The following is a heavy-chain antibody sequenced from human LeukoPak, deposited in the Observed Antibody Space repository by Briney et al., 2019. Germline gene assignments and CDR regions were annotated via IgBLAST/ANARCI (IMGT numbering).Heavy chain of an antibody. D-gene: IGHD6-13*01. V-gene: IGHV4-59*08. CDR2: IYYSGST. CDR1: GGSISTYY. CDR3: ARVDTSSIGNAFDI. J-gene: IGHJ3*02. Sequence: SETLSLTCTVSGGSISTYYWTWIRQPPGKGLEWMGYIYYSGSTNYNPSLKSRVTISVDTSKNQFSLKLSSVTAADTAVYYCARVDTSSIGNAFDIWGQGTMVTVSS.